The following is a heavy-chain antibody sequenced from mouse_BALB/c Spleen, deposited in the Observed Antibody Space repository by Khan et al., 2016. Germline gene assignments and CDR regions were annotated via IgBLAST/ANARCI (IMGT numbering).Heavy chain of an antibody. J-gene: IGHJ3*01. D-gene: IGHD1-1*01. CDR1: GYSLTSDYA. CDR3: ARDYYGSSFFDY. Sequence: EVQLQESGPGLVKPSQSLSLTCTVTGYSLTSDYAWNWIRQFPGNKLEWMGYISYSGSTSYNPSLKSRISITRDTTKNQFFLQLTSVTTEDTATYYCARDYYGSSFFDYLGQGTLVTVSA. V-gene: IGHV3-2*02. CDR2: ISYSGST.